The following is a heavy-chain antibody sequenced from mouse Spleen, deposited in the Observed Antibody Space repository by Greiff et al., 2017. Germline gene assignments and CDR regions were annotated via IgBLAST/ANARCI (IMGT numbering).Heavy chain of an antibody. V-gene: IGHV1-62-2*01. CDR2: FYPGSGSI. D-gene: IGHD1-1*01. J-gene: IGHJ2*01. Sequence: QVQLKESGAELVKPGASVKLSCKASGYTFTEYTIHWVKQRSGQGLEWIGWFYPGSGSIKYNEKFKDKATLTADKSSSTVYMELSRLTSEDSAVYFCARHEGKIFTTVVAPYFDYWGQGTTLTVSS. CDR3: ARHEGKIFTTVVAPYFDY. CDR1: GYTFTEYT.